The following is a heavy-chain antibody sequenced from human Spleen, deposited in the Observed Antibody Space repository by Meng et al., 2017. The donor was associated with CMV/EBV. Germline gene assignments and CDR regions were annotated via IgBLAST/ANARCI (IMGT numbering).Heavy chain of an antibody. Sequence: GRSLRLSCKGSGYSFTSYWIAWVRQMPGKGLEWMGIIYPGDSDTTHSPSFQGQVTIPADKSISTTYLQWSSLKASDTAMYYCARQLDTRTWDNWFDPWGQGTLVTVSS. D-gene: IGHD2-2*01. CDR2: IYPGDSDT. CDR3: ARQLDTRTWDNWFDP. CDR1: GYSFTSYW. J-gene: IGHJ5*02. V-gene: IGHV5-51*01.